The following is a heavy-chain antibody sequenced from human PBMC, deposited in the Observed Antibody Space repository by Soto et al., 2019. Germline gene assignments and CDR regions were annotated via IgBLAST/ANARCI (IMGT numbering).Heavy chain of an antibody. V-gene: IGHV4-34*01. J-gene: IGHJ4*02. D-gene: IGHD3-10*01. CDR3: ARGGITYDFDY. CDR2: INHSGST. CDR1: GGSFSGYY. Sequence: QVQLQQWGAGLLKPSETLSLTCAVYGGSFSGYYWSWIRQPPGTGLEWIGEINHSGSTNYNPSLMSRVTISVDTSKNQFSLKLSSVTAADTAVYYCARGGITYDFDYWGQGTLVTVSS.